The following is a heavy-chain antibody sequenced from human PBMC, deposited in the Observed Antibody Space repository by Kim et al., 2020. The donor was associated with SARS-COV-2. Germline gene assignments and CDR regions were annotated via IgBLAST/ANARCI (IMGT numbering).Heavy chain of an antibody. V-gene: IGHV1-18*04. J-gene: IGHJ6*02. Sequence: ASVKVSCKASGYTFTSYGISWVRQAPGQGLEWMGWISAYNGNTNYAQKLQGRVTMTTDTSTSTAYMELRSLRSDDTAVYYCARDIYQEGSGWGLVGAYYYGMDVWGQGATVTVSS. CDR3: ARDIYQEGSGWGLVGAYYYGMDV. CDR1: GYTFTSYG. CDR2: ISAYNGNT. D-gene: IGHD1-26*01.